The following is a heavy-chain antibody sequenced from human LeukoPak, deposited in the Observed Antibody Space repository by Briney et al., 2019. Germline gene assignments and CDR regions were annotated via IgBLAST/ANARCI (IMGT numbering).Heavy chain of an antibody. CDR2: ISSSSSYI. V-gene: IGHV3-21*01. CDR1: GFTFNNAW. D-gene: IGHD4-17*01. J-gene: IGHJ4*02. Sequence: GGSLRLSCAASGFTFNNAWMSWVRQAPGRGLEWVSSISSSSSYIYYADSVKGRFTISRDNAKNSLYLQMNSLRAEDTAVYYCARDTVTTGAYWGQGTLVTVSS. CDR3: ARDTVTTGAY.